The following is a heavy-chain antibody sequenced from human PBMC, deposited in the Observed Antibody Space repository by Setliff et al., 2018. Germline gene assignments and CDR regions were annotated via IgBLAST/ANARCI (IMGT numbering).Heavy chain of an antibody. CDR2: INHSGST. CDR1: GGSFSNYY. Sequence: SETLSLTCVVYGGSFSNYYWSWIRQPPGKGLEWIGEINHSGSTNYNPSLKSRVTISVDTSKNQFSLNLTSVTAADTAVYYCARASVVHAIAVGYWGQGTLVTVSS. D-gene: IGHD2-15*01. CDR3: ARASVVHAIAVGY. V-gene: IGHV4-34*01. J-gene: IGHJ4*02.